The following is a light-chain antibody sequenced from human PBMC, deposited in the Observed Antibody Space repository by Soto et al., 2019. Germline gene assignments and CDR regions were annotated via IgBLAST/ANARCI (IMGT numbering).Light chain of an antibody. CDR1: QSISSY. CDR2: AAS. V-gene: IGKV1-39*01. CDR3: QQSHSAPHT. Sequence: DIQTTQSPPSLSASVGDRVTITCRTSQSISSYLNWYQQKLGKAPKLLIYAASRLQSGVPSRFSGSASGTDLTLTISSLQPEDFATYYCQQSHSAPHTFGQGTKVEIK. J-gene: IGKJ2*01.